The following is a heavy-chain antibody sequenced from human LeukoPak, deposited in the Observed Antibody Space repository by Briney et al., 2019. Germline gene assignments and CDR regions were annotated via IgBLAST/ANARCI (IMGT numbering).Heavy chain of an antibody. J-gene: IGHJ3*02. D-gene: IGHD1-26*01. CDR2: INAGNGNT. CDR3: EIVRGSYHDAFDI. Sequence: GASVKVSCKASGYTFTSYAMHWVRQAPGQGLEWMGWINAGNGNTKYSQKFQGRVTITRDTSASTAYMELSSLRSEDTAVYYCEIVRGSYHDAFDIWGQGTMVTVSS. CDR1: GYTFTSYA. V-gene: IGHV1-3*01.